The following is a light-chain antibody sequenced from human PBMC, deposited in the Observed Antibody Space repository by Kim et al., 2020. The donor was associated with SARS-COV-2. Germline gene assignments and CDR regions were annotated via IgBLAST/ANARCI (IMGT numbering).Light chain of an antibody. CDR1: SSNIGAGYD. CDR3: QSYDSSLGGSGV. J-gene: IGLJ1*01. CDR2: GNS. V-gene: IGLV1-40*01. Sequence: RVNTSCAGSSSNIGAGYDVHWYQQLPGTAPELLIYGNSSRPSGVPDRFSGSKSGTSAALAITGLQDGDEADYYGQSYDSSLGGSGVFGSGTKVTVL.